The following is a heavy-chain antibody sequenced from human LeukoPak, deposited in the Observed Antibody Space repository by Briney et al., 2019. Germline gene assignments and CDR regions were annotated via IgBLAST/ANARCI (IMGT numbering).Heavy chain of an antibody. CDR2: IDTSGSTK. CDR3: AKDSRGYSSSWSQYFQH. V-gene: IGHV3-48*03. Sequence: PGGSLRLSCVASGFSFSTFEMNWVRQAPGKGLEWISYIDTSGSTKDYAGSVKGRFTISRDNAKNSLYLQMNSLRAEDTAVYYCAKDSRGYSSSWSQYFQHWGQGTLVTVSS. CDR1: GFSFSTFE. J-gene: IGHJ1*01. D-gene: IGHD6-13*01.